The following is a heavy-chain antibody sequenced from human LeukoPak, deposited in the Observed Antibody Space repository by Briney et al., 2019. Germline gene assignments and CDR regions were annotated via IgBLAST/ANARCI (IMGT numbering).Heavy chain of an antibody. D-gene: IGHD3-3*01. V-gene: IGHV3-23*01. J-gene: IGHJ6*03. CDR1: DLTVSNSY. Sequence: PGGSLRLSCAASDLTVSNSYMSWFRRAPGKGLEWVSAISGSGGSTYYADSVKGRFTISRDNSKNTLYLQMNSLRAEDTAVYYCAKEEGDFVTIFGVVPPRWWYMDVWGKGTTVTVSS. CDR3: AKEEGDFVTIFGVVPPRWWYMDV. CDR2: ISGSGGST.